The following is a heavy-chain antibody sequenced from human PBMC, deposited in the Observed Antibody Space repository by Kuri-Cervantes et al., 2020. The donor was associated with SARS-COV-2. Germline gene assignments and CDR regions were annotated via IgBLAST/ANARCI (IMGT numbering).Heavy chain of an antibody. D-gene: IGHD4-11*01. V-gene: IGHV1-2*02. CDR1: GYTFTSYG. CDR3: ARVPYSNYDWFDP. CDR2: INPNSGGT. J-gene: IGHJ5*02. Sequence: ASVKVSCKASGYTFTSYGISWVRQAPGQGLEWMGWINPNSGGTNYAQKFQGRVTMTRDTSISTAYMELSRLRSDDTAVYYCARVPYSNYDWFDPWGQGTLVTVSS.